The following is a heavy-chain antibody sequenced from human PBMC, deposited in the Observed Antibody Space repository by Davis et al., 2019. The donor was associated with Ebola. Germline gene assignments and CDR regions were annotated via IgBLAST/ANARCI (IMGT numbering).Heavy chain of an antibody. V-gene: IGHV3-23*01. CDR2: ISGSGGST. CDR1: GFTFSYYA. D-gene: IGHD3/OR15-3a*01. J-gene: IGHJ6*02. CDR3: ARGTGLYYYYGMDV. Sequence: GESLKISCAASGFTFSYYAMSWVRQAPGKGLEWVSAISGSGGSTYYADSVKGRFTISRDNSKNTLYLQMNSLRAEDTAVYYCARGTGLYYYYGMDVWGQGTTVTVSS.